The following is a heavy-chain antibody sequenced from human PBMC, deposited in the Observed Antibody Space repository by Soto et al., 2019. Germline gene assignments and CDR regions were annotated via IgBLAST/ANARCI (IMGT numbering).Heavy chain of an antibody. CDR2: VEYGGST. CDR1: GGSIISSNFY. J-gene: IGHJ5*02. V-gene: IGHV4-39*01. Sequence: QLQESGPGLVKPSETLSLTCTVSGGSIISSNFYWGWIRQPPGKGLEWIGSVEYGGSTYDNPSLKSRVTLSEDTSKNQLSLNLTSVTAADTAIYYCARHVRGAVTMNWFDPWGHGTLVTVSS. D-gene: IGHD4-17*01. CDR3: ARHVRGAVTMNWFDP.